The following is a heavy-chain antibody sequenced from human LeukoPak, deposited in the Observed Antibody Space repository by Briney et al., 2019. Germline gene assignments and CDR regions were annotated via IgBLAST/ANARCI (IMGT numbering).Heavy chain of an antibody. Sequence: PGGSLRLSCAASGFTFSSYAMSWVRQAPEKGLEWVSAISGSGGSTYYADSVKGRFTISRDNSKNTLYLQMNSLRAEDTAVYYCAKDLILKSPHYYDSSGSTGAFDIWGQGTMVTVSS. D-gene: IGHD3-22*01. V-gene: IGHV3-23*01. CDR2: ISGSGGST. CDR3: AKDLILKSPHYYDSSGSTGAFDI. J-gene: IGHJ3*02. CDR1: GFTFSSYA.